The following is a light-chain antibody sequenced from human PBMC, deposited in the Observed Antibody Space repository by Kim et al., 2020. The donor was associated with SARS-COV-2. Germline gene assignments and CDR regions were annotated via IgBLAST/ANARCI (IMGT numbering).Light chain of an antibody. CDR2: QDS. J-gene: IGLJ1*01. CDR3: QAWDSSIYV. CDR1: KLGDKY. V-gene: IGLV3-1*01. Sequence: SYELTQPPSVSVSPGQTASITCSGDKLGDKYACLYQQKPGQSPVLVIYQDSKRPSGIPERFSGSNSGNTATLTISGTQAMDEADYYCQAWDSSIYVFGTG.